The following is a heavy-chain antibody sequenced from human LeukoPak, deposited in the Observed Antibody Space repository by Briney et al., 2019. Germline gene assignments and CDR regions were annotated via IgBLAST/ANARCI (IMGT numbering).Heavy chain of an antibody. CDR3: ARDRLLWFGELGYGMDV. J-gene: IGHJ6*02. V-gene: IGHV3-53*04. CDR2: IYSGGST. D-gene: IGHD3-10*01. Sequence: GSLRLSCAASGFTVSSNYMSWVRQAPGKGLEWVSVIYSGGSTYYADSVKGRFTISRHNSKNTLYLQMNSLRAEDTAVYYCARDRLLWFGELGYGMDVWGQGTTVTVSS. CDR1: GFTVSSNY.